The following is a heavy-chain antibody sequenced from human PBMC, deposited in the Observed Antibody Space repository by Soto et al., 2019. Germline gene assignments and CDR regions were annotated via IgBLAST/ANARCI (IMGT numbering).Heavy chain of an antibody. J-gene: IGHJ4*02. D-gene: IGHD6-19*01. CDR2: ISYDGSNK. CDR1: GFTFSSYA. CDR3: AKDSGWYLGYFDY. V-gene: IGHV3-30*04. Sequence: HPGGSLRLSCAASGFTFSSYALHWVRQAPGKGLEWVAVISYDGSNKYYADSVKGRFTISRDNSKNTLYLQMNSLRAEDTAVYYCAKDSGWYLGYFDYWGQGTLVTVSS.